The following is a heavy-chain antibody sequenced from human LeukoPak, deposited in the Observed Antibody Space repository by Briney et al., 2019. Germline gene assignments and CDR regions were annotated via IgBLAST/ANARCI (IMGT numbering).Heavy chain of an antibody. CDR2: IYYSGST. J-gene: IGHJ4*02. CDR1: GGSISSYY. CDR3: ARDGGKGWLWFDY. Sequence: TSETLSLTCTVSGGSISSYYWSWIRQPPGKGLEWIGYIYYSGSTNYNPSLKSRVTISVDTSKNQFSLKLSSVTAADTAVYYCARDGGKGWLWFDYWGQGTLVTVSS. V-gene: IGHV4-59*01. D-gene: IGHD3-9*01.